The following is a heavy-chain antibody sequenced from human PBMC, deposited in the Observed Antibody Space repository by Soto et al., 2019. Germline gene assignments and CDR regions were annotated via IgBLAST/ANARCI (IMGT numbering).Heavy chain of an antibody. V-gene: IGHV4-59*01. CDR1: GGSISSYY. D-gene: IGHD5-12*01. J-gene: IGHJ3*02. Sequence: SETLSLTCTVSGGSISSYYWSWIRQPPGKGLEWIGYIYYSGSTNYNPSLKSRVTISVDTSKNQFSLKLSSVTAADTAVYYCARGGEYSGYDLGAFDIWGQGTMVTVSS. CDR2: IYYSGST. CDR3: ARGGEYSGYDLGAFDI.